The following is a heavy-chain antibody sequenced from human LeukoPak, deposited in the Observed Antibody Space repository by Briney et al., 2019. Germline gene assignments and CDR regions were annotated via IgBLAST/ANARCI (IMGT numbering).Heavy chain of an antibody. D-gene: IGHD3-22*01. CDR2: IYYSGST. CDR1: GGSISSGVYY. Sequence: SSETLSLTCTVSGGSISSGVYYWSWIRQHPGKGLEWIGYIYYSGSTYYNPSLKSRVTISVDMSKNQFSLKLSSVTAADTAVYYCARDSLYYYDSSGDDAFDIWGQGTMVTVSS. CDR3: ARDSLYYYDSSGDDAFDI. V-gene: IGHV4-31*03. J-gene: IGHJ3*02.